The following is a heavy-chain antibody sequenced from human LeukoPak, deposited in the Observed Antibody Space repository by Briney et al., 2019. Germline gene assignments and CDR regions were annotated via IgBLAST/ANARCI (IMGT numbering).Heavy chain of an antibody. Sequence: NPSETLSLTCTFAGYSISGGYYWGWIRKPPGKGLEWIGSFYRSGSTYYNPSLKSRVTISVDTSKNQFSLILSSVPAADTAVYYCARDRGFGESYPGMTYFDYWGPGTLVTVSS. CDR1: GYSISGGYY. CDR3: ARDRGFGESYPGMTYFDY. J-gene: IGHJ4*02. V-gene: IGHV4-38-2*02. CDR2: FYRSGST. D-gene: IGHD3-10*01.